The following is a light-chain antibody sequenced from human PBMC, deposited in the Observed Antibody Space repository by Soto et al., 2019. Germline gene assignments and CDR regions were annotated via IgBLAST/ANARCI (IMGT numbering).Light chain of an antibody. CDR3: SSYTSSGNYV. J-gene: IGLJ1*01. Sequence: QSVLTQSASGSGSPGQSSSISCTGTSSDVGAYNYVSWYQQYPGKAPKLIIYDVSNWPSGISYRFSGSKSGNTASLTISGLQAEDEADYYCSSYTSSGNYVFGTGTKVTVL. CDR1: SSDVGAYNY. CDR2: DVS. V-gene: IGLV2-14*01.